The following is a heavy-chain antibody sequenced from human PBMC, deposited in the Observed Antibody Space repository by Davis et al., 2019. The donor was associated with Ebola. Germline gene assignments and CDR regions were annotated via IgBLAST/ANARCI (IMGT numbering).Heavy chain of an antibody. CDR1: GFTFSSYS. Sequence: GGSLRLSCAASGFTFSSYSMNWVRQAPGKGLEWVSSISSSSSYIYYADSVKGRFTIARDNAKNSLYLQMNSMRAEDTAVYYCARDHLVGDIVVVVARYGMDVWGQGTTVTVSS. D-gene: IGHD2-15*01. CDR2: ISSSSSYI. CDR3: ARDHLVGDIVVVVARYGMDV. J-gene: IGHJ6*02. V-gene: IGHV3-21*04.